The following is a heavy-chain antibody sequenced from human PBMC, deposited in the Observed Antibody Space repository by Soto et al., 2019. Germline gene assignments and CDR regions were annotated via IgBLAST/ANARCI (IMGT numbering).Heavy chain of an antibody. J-gene: IGHJ3*02. CDR2: ISGSGGST. CDR1: GFTFSSYA. V-gene: IGHV3-23*01. Sequence: GGSLRLSCAASGFTFSSYAMNWVRQAPGKGLEWVSAISGSGGSTYYADSVKGRFTISRDNTKNTLYLQMNSLRAEDTALYYCAKIKLSSSGWHAFDIWGQGTMVTVSS. D-gene: IGHD6-19*01. CDR3: AKIKLSSSGWHAFDI.